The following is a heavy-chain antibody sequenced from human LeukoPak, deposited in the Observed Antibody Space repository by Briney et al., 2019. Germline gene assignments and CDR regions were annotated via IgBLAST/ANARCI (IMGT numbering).Heavy chain of an antibody. CDR1: GSTFDDYG. Sequence: GGSLRLSCAASGSTFDDYGMSWVRQAPGKGLEWVSGINWNGGSTGYADSVKGRFTISRDNAKNSLYLQMNSLRAEDTALYYCARDFGSGPVLGMDVWGQGTTVTVSS. J-gene: IGHJ6*02. D-gene: IGHD3-3*01. CDR3: ARDFGSGPVLGMDV. V-gene: IGHV3-20*04. CDR2: INWNGGST.